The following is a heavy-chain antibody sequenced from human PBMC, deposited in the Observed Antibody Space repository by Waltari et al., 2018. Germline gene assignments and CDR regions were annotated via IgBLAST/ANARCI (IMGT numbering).Heavy chain of an antibody. D-gene: IGHD3-3*01. CDR3: ATDLRFLDSFDY. J-gene: IGHJ4*02. CDR2: CDPEDGET. Sequence: QVQLVQSGAEVKKPGASVKVSCKVSGYTLTELSMHWVRQAPGKGLEWMGGCDPEDGETTYAQKFQGRVTMTEDTSTDTAYMELSSLRSEDTAVYYGATDLRFLDSFDYWGQGTLVTVSS. CDR1: GYTLTELS. V-gene: IGHV1-24*01.